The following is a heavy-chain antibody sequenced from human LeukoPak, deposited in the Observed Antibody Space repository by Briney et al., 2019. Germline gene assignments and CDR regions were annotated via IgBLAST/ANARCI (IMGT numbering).Heavy chain of an antibody. V-gene: IGHV4-34*01. CDR2: INHSGST. CDR1: GGSFSGYY. J-gene: IGHJ5*02. D-gene: IGHD5-18*01. Sequence: SETLSLTCAVYGGSFSGYYWSWIRQPPGKGLEWIGEINHSGSTNYNPSLKSRVTISVDTSKNQFSLKLSSVTAADTAVYYCARLGYVENWFDPWGQGTLVTVSS. CDR3: ARLGYVENWFDP.